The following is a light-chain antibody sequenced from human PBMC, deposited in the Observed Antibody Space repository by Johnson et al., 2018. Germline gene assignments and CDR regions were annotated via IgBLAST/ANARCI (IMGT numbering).Light chain of an antibody. J-gene: IGLJ1*01. CDR3: GTWDSSLSAGKV. V-gene: IGLV1-51*02. CDR1: SSNIGNNY. CDR2: ENN. Sequence: QSVLTQPPSVSAAPGQKVTISCSGSSSNIGNNYVSWYQQLPGTAPKLLIYENNKRPSGIPDRFSGSKSGTSATLGITGLQTGDEAEYYCGTWDSSLSAGKVCGAGTKVTAL.